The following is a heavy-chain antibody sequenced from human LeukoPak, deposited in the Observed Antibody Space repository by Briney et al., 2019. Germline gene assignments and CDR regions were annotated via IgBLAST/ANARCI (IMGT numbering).Heavy chain of an antibody. CDR3: AKGRRAPPVGTITKSWIDY. J-gene: IGHJ4*02. CDR1: GFTFSSYA. Sequence: GGSLRLSCAASGFTFSSYAMSWVRQAPGKGLEWVSAISGRGGSTYYADSVKGRFTISRDNSKNTLYLQMNSLRAEDTAVYYCAKGRRAPPVGTITKSWIDYWGQGTLVTVSS. CDR2: ISGRGGST. V-gene: IGHV3-23*01. D-gene: IGHD5-24*01.